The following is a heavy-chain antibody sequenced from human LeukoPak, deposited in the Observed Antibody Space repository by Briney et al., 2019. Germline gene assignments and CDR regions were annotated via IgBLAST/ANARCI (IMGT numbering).Heavy chain of an antibody. V-gene: IGHV1-69*06. D-gene: IGHD3-22*01. CDR2: IIPIFGTA. J-gene: IGHJ6*03. Sequence: SVKVSCKASGGTFSSYAISWVRQAPGQGLEWMGGIIPIFGTANYAQKFQGRVTITADKSTSTAYMELSSLRSEDTAVYYCARTPYYDPYYYYMDVWGKGTTVTVSS. CDR1: GGTFSSYA. CDR3: ARTPYYDPYYYYMDV.